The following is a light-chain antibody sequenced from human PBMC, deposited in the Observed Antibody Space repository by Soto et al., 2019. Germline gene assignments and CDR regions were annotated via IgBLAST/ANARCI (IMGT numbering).Light chain of an antibody. CDR3: CSYAGIYTWV. CDR2: DVN. Sequence: QAVVTQPRSVSGSPGQSVTISCTGTSSDVGGYNYVSWYQQHPGKAPKLMIYDVNKRPSGVPDRFSGSKSGNTASLTISGLQAEDEADYYCCSYAGIYTWVFGGGTQLTVL. V-gene: IGLV2-11*01. CDR1: SSDVGGYNY. J-gene: IGLJ2*01.